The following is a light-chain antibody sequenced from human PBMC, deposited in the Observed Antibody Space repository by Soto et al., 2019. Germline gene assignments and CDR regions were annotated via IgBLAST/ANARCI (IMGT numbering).Light chain of an antibody. Sequence: DIQMTQSPSSLSASVGDRVTITCRASQGISNYLAWYQQKPGKVPKLLIYAASTLQSGVPSRFSVSGSVTDFTITISSLQPEDVATYSCQKYNSAPRTFGPGTKVDI. CDR1: QGISNY. CDR2: AAS. V-gene: IGKV1-27*01. CDR3: QKYNSAPRT. J-gene: IGKJ3*01.